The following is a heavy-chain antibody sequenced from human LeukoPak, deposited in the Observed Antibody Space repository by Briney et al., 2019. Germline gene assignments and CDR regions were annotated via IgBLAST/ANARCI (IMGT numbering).Heavy chain of an antibody. CDR1: GFTFTSSA. J-gene: IGHJ4*02. CDR2: IVVGSGNT. CDR3: AADLSSTPFDY. V-gene: IGHV1-58*01. D-gene: IGHD2-2*01. Sequence: SVKVSCKASGFTFTSSAVQWVRQARGQRLEWIGWIVVGSGNTNYAQRFQERVTITRDMSTSTAYMELSSLRSEDTAVYYCAADLSSTPFDYWGQGTLVTVSS.